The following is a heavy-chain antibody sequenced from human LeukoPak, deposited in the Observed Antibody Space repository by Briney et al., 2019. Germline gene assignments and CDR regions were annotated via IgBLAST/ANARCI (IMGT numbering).Heavy chain of an antibody. CDR1: GYTFTSYG. CDR3: ARDAMVRGTFDY. Sequence: ASVKVSCKASGYTFTSYGISWVRQAPGQGLEWMGWISAYNGNTNYAQKLQGRVTMTTDTSPSTAYMELRSLRSDDTAVYYCARDAMVRGTFDYWGQGTLVTVPS. CDR2: ISAYNGNT. V-gene: IGHV1-18*04. D-gene: IGHD3-10*01. J-gene: IGHJ4*02.